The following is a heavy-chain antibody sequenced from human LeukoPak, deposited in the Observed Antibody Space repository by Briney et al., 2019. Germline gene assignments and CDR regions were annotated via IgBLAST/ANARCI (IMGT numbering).Heavy chain of an antibody. CDR3: AREVFERSGTFDF. V-gene: IGHV3-30-3*01. CDR2: VLYDGSDE. CDR1: RFTFSSYI. J-gene: IGHJ4*02. D-gene: IGHD1-26*01. Sequence: GGSLRLSCAASRFTFSSYIMHWFRQAPGKGLEWVAVVLYDGSDEYYADSVKGRFTISRDNSKNTLFLQMNSLRPEDTALYYCAREVFERSGTFDFWGQGTLVTVSS.